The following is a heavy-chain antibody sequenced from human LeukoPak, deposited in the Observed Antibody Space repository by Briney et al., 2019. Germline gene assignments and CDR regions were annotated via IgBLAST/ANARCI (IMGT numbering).Heavy chain of an antibody. J-gene: IGHJ3*02. CDR2: ISGSGANI. V-gene: IGHV3-23*01. D-gene: IGHD2-15*01. CDR3: ARDGMLGFCSGDSCYLDAFDI. CDR1: GFTFSSYA. Sequence: GGSLRLSCAASGFTFSSYAMSWVRQVPGKGLEWVSGISGSGANIYYADSVKGRFTIFRDNAKNSLYLQMNSLRAEDTAVYYCARDGMLGFCSGDSCYLDAFDIWGQGTTVTVSS.